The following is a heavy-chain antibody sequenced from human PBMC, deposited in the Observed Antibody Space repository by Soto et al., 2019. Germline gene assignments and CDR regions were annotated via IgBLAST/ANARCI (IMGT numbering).Heavy chain of an antibody. CDR3: AKFGPRMTPHPGTDFHH. CDR2: IRGSGGST. CDR1: GFSFSGYA. J-gene: IGHJ4*02. V-gene: IGHV3-23*01. D-gene: IGHD3-16*01. Sequence: GSLRLSCAASGFSFSGYAMTWVLQAPGKGLEWVSAIRGSGGSTYYADSVKGRFTISRDNSKNTLFLQMNSLRAEDTAVYYCAKFGPRMTPHPGTDFHHWGQGILVTVSS.